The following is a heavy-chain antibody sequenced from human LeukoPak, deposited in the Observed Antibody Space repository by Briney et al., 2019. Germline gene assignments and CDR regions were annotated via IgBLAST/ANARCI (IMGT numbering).Heavy chain of an antibody. Sequence: GGSLRLSCAASGFTFSTYTMHWFRQAPGKGLDWVSGIVGSNGKTYYADSVKGRFIISRDNSKNTLHLQMNSLRAEDTAVYYCARGFGVVVPAAMGWPDWFDPWGQGTLVTVSS. V-gene: IGHV3-23*01. J-gene: IGHJ5*02. D-gene: IGHD2-2*01. CDR1: GFTFSTYT. CDR2: IVGSNGKT. CDR3: ARGFGVVVPAAMGWPDWFDP.